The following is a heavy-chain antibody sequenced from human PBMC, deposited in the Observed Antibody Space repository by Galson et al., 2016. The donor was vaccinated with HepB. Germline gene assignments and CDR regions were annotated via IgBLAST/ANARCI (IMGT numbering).Heavy chain of an antibody. D-gene: IGHD6-19*01. J-gene: IGHJ4*02. CDR3: AIHAGIAVAGTGGLGY. Sequence: QSGAEVTKPGESLKISCQGSGYSFTSYWIGWVRQMPGKGLEWMGIIYPGDSDTRYSPSFQGQVTISADKSISTAYLQWSSLKASDTAMYYCAIHAGIAVAGTGGLGYWGQGTLVTVSS. V-gene: IGHV5-51*01. CDR2: IYPGDSDT. CDR1: GYSFTSYW.